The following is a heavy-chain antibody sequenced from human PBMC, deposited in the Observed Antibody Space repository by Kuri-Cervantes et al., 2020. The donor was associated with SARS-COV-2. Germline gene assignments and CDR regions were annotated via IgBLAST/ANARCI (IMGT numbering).Heavy chain of an antibody. Sequence: SLKISCAASGFTFSDYYMSWIRQAPGKGLEWVSGISWNSGSIGYADSVKGRFTISRDNAKNSLYLQMNSLRAEDTALYYCAKESWYEDSRLGYFDLWGRGTLVTVSS. CDR2: ISWNSGSI. CDR1: GFTFSDYY. D-gene: IGHD2-15*01. V-gene: IGHV3-9*01. CDR3: AKESWYEDSRLGYFDL. J-gene: IGHJ2*01.